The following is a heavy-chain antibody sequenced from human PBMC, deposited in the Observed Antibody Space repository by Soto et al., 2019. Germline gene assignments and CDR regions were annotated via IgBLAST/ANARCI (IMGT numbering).Heavy chain of an antibody. Sequence: GESLKISCKGFGYSFTSYWIGWVRHMPGKGLEWMGIIYPGDSDTRYSPSFQGQVTISADKSISTAYLQWSSLKASDTAMYYCARTTAVATSPYYYYYGMDVWGQGTTVTVSS. J-gene: IGHJ6*02. CDR2: IYPGDSDT. V-gene: IGHV5-51*01. CDR1: GYSFTSYW. D-gene: IGHD5-12*01. CDR3: ARTTAVATSPYYYYYGMDV.